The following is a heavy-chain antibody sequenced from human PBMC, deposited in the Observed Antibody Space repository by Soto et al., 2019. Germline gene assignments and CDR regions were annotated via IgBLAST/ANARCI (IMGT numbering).Heavy chain of an antibody. CDR3: ARGIYYFGSGTDNYYYYSYMDV. D-gene: IGHD3-10*01. V-gene: IGHV1-3*01. CDR1: GYTFTAYA. CDR2: INAGNGNT. J-gene: IGHJ6*03. Sequence: QVQLVQSGAEVKKPGASVKGSCKASGYTFTAYAMHWVREAPGQRPEWMGWINAGNGNTKYSQKFQGRVSITRDTSASTAYVALTTLTAEDTAVYYCARGIYYFGSGTDNYYYYSYMDVWGKGTTVTVSS.